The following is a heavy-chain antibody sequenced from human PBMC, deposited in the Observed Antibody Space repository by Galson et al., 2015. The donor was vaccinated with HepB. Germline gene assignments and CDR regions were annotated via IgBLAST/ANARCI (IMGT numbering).Heavy chain of an antibody. V-gene: IGHV1-69*13. CDR2: IIPIFGTA. CDR3: ARVRWLRQLYYYYGMDV. D-gene: IGHD5-12*01. J-gene: IGHJ6*02. CDR1: GGTFSSYA. Sequence: SVKVSCKASGGTFSSYAISWVRQAPGQGLEWMGGIIPIFGTANYAQKFQGRVTITADESTSTAYMELSSLRSEDTAVYCCARVRWLRQLYYYYGMDVWGQGTTVTVSS.